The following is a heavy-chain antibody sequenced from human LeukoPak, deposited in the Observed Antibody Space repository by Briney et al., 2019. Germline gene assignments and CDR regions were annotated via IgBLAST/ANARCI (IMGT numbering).Heavy chain of an antibody. CDR1: GFTFSNHW. Sequence: GSLRLSCAASGFTFSNHWMSWVRQAPGKGLEWVANINLDGSDKYYVDSVKGRFTISRDNAKNTLYLQMNSLRAEDTAVYYCAKDSGVRFLEWLHYFDYWGQGTLVTVSS. V-gene: IGHV3-7*03. D-gene: IGHD3-3*01. CDR3: AKDSGVRFLEWLHYFDY. J-gene: IGHJ4*02. CDR2: INLDGSDK.